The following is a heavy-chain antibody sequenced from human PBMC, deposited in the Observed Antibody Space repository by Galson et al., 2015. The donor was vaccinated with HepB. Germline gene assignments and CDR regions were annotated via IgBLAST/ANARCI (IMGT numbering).Heavy chain of an antibody. CDR3: AKERESYGDYEVGYY. Sequence: SLRLSCTASGFTFSSYAVTWVRQAPGKGLEWVSAISGSGGSTYYADSVKGRFTISRDNSKNTLYLQMNSLRAEDTAVYYCAKERESYGDYEVGYYWGQGTLVTVSS. CDR1: GFTFSSYA. CDR2: ISGSGGST. V-gene: IGHV3-23*01. D-gene: IGHD4-17*01. J-gene: IGHJ4*02.